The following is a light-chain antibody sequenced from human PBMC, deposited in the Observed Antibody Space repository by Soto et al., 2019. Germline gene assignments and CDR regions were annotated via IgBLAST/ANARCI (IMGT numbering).Light chain of an antibody. V-gene: IGLV1-40*01. CDR1: SSNIGAGYD. J-gene: IGLJ2*01. CDR2: GNS. CDR3: QSYDSSLSGSV. Sequence: QSVLTQPPSVSGAPGQRVTISCTGSSSNIGAGYDVHWYQQLPGTAPKLLIYGNSKRPSGVPDRFSGSKSGTAASLAITGLQAEDEADYYCQSYDSSLSGSVFGGGTQLTVL.